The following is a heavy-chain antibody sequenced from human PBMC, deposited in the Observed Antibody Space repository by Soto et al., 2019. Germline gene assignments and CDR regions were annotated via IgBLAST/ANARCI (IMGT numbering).Heavy chain of an antibody. Sequence: CGSLRVSSAGSGFTPSAYYMSWIRQAAGKGLECVSYISSSSSDTNYADSVKGRFTISIDNAKNSLYMQMNSLRAEDTAVYYSARVVHYYGSGSYYGPYFDYWGQGTLVTVSS. CDR1: GFTPSAYY. CDR3: ARVVHYYGSGSYYGPYFDY. V-gene: IGHV3-11*05. CDR2: ISSSSSDT. D-gene: IGHD3-10*01. J-gene: IGHJ4*02.